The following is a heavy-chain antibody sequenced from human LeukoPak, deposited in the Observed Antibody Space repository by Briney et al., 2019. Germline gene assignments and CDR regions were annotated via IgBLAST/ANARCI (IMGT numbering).Heavy chain of an antibody. CDR2: ISCGGDNK. J-gene: IGHJ4*02. Sequence: PGRSLRLSCAASGFTFSSYAMHWVRQAPGKGLEWVAVISCGGDNKYYADSVKGRFTISRDNSKNTLYLQMNSLRAEDTAVYYCARDFEAHDLRPIGYWGQGTLVTVSS. CDR3: ARDFEAHDLRPIGY. V-gene: IGHV3-30*01. CDR1: GFTFSSYA. D-gene: IGHD3-3*01.